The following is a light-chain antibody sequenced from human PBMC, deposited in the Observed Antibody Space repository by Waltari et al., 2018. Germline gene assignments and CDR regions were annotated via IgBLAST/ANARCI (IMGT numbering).Light chain of an antibody. J-gene: IGLJ1*01. Sequence: QSVLTQPPSVSAAPGQSVTISCSGSTSSIGSNYVSWYQQLPGTAPKLLIYDSYKRPSGIPDRFSGSKSGSSATLGITGLQTGDEADYFCGAWDTSLSAYVFGTGTQVTVL. CDR1: TSSIGSNY. CDR3: GAWDTSLSAYV. V-gene: IGLV1-51*01. CDR2: DSY.